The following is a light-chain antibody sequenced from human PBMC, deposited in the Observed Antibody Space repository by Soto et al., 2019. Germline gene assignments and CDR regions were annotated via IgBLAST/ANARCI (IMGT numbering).Light chain of an antibody. J-gene: IGKJ5*01. CDR1: QDIRKY. Sequence: IKMTQSPSSLSGSVGDRVTITCQATQDIRKYLNWYQQKPGKAPKLLIYDASSLETGVPSRFSGSGSGTDFTFTISRLQPEDIATYYCQQYENLPTFGQGTRLEIK. CDR2: DAS. CDR3: QQYENLPT. V-gene: IGKV1-33*01.